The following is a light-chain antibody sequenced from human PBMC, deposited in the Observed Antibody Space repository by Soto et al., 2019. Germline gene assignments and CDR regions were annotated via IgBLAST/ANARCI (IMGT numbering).Light chain of an antibody. CDR2: DVN. CDR1: RSDIGGYRS. V-gene: IGLV2-14*03. J-gene: IGLJ1*01. Sequence: QSALTQPASVSGSPGQSITISCTGTRSDIGGYRSVSWYQQHPGTAPKLIIYDVNSRPSGMSNRFSGSKSGNTASLTISGLQAEDESDYYCRSYISTSTRVFGTGTKLTVL. CDR3: RSYISTSTRV.